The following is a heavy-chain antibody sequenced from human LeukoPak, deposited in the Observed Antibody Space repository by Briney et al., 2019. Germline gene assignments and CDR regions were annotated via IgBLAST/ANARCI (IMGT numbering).Heavy chain of an antibody. CDR2: ISHDRSNN. D-gene: IGHD3-10*01. V-gene: IGHV3-30*03. J-gene: IGHJ4*02. CDR1: GFTFSSYS. Sequence: GGSLRLSCAASGFTFSSYSMNWVRQAPGKGLEWVAFISHDRSNNCHADSVKGRFTISRDNSKNTLYLQMNSLTDEDTAVYYCARDLSGSYMSDYWGQGTLVTVSS. CDR3: ARDLSGSYMSDY.